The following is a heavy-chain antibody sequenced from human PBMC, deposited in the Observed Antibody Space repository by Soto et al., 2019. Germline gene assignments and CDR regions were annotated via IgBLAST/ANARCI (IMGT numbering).Heavy chain of an antibody. CDR3: AKDQRYXDFWSGYLSYYYYGMDV. CDR1: GFTFSSYG. D-gene: IGHD3-3*01. V-gene: IGHV3-30*18. Sequence: GGSLRLSCAASGFTFSSYGMHWVRQAPGKGLEWVAVISYDGSNKYYADSVKGRFTISRDNSKNTLYLQMNSLRAEDTAVYYCAKDQRYXDFWSGYLSYYYYGMDVWGQGTTVTVSS. J-gene: IGHJ6*02. CDR2: ISYDGSNK.